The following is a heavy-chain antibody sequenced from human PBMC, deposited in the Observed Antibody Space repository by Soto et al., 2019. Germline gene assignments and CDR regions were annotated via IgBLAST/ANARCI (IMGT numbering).Heavy chain of an antibody. J-gene: IGHJ5*02. CDR3: ARDLQVEWLLYGRPLNWFDP. V-gene: IGHV1-18*01. CDR1: GYTFTSYG. Sequence: QVQLVQSGAEVKKPGASVKVSCKASGYTFTSYGISWVRQAPGQGLEWMGWISAYNGNTNYAQKLQGRVTMTTDTSTSTAYMELRSLRSDETAVYYCARDLQVEWLLYGRPLNWFDPWGQGTLVTVSS. CDR2: ISAYNGNT. D-gene: IGHD3-3*01.